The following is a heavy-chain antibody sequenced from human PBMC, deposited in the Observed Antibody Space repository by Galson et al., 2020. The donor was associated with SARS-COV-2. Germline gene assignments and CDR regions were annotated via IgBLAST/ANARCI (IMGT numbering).Heavy chain of an antibody. CDR3: ARASRITIFGVVNHFDY. D-gene: IGHD3-3*01. V-gene: IGHV4-31*03. Sequence: ETSETLSLTCTVSGGSISSGGYYWSWIRQHPEKGLEWIGYIYYSGSTYYNPSLKSRVTISVDTSKNQFSLKLSSVTAADTAVYYCARASRITIFGVVNHFDYWGQGTLVTVSS. J-gene: IGHJ4*02. CDR2: IYYSGST. CDR1: GGSISSGGYY.